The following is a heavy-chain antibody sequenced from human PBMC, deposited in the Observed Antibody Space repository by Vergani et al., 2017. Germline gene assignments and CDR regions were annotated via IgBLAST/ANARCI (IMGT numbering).Heavy chain of an antibody. D-gene: IGHD3-10*01. J-gene: IGHJ3*02. V-gene: IGHV4-39*01. CDR3: ARGGVTMVRGVPDAFDI. CDR1: GGSISSSSYY. Sequence: QLQLQESGPGLVKPSETLSLTCTVSGGSISSSSYYWGWIRQPPGKGLEWIGSIYYSGSTYYNPSLKSRVTISVDTSKNQFSLKLSSVTAADTAVYYCARGGVTMVRGVPDAFDIWGQGTMVTVSS. CDR2: IYYSGST.